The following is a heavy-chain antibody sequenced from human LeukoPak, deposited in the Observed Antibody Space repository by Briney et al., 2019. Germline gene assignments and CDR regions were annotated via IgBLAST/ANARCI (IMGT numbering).Heavy chain of an antibody. CDR2: ISSDEIST. D-gene: IGHD1-1*01. CDR3: AKAGGTTGSLRFYMDV. V-gene: IGHV3-74*01. J-gene: IGHJ6*03. CDR1: GFTFSSYW. Sequence: PGGSLRLSCAASGFTFSSYWMLWVRQAPGEGLVWVSRISSDEISTNYAASVRGRFTISRDNAKNTLYLQMDSLRAEGTAVYYCAKAGGTTGSLRFYMDVWGKGTTVTVSS.